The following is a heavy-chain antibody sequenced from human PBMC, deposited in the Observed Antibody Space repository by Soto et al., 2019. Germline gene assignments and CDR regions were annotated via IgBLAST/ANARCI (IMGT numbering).Heavy chain of an antibody. Sequence: SVKVSCKTSGGTFRNDIITWVRQAPGQGLEWMGRIIPLLDTTNYAQNFQGRVTITADKSTGTAYMELSSLRSEDTAVYYCTRDDYGDHYGWFDPWGQGTLVTVSS. D-gene: IGHD4-17*01. CDR2: IIPLLDTT. CDR1: GGTFRNDI. V-gene: IGHV1-69*08. CDR3: TRDDYGDHYGWFDP. J-gene: IGHJ5*02.